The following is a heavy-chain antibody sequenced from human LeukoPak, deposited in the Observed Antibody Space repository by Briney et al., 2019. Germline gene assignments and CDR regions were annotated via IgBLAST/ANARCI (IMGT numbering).Heavy chain of an antibody. CDR1: GYIFNNYW. V-gene: IGHV4-34*01. CDR2: INHSGST. Sequence: GSLRLSCAASGYIFNNYWMTWVRQVPGKGLEWIGEINHSGSTNYNPSLKSRVTISVDTSKNQFSLKLSSVTAADTAVYYCARLPRGYSGYDSMYNWFDPWGQGTLVTVSS. D-gene: IGHD5-12*01. CDR3: ARLPRGYSGYDSMYNWFDP. J-gene: IGHJ5*02.